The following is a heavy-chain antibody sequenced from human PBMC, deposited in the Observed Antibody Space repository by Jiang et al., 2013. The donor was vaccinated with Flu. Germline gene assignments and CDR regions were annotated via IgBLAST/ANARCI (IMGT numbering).Heavy chain of an antibody. D-gene: IGHD3-10*01. V-gene: IGHV1-24*01. CDR1: GYTLTELS. J-gene: IGHJ4*02. Sequence: CKVSGYTLTELSMHWVRQAPGKGLEWMGGFDPKDGETIYAQKFQGRVTMTEDTSTDTAYMELSSLRSEDTAVYYCATDVWFGELYYFDYWGQGTLVTVSS. CDR2: FDPKDGET. CDR3: ATDVWFGELYYFDY.